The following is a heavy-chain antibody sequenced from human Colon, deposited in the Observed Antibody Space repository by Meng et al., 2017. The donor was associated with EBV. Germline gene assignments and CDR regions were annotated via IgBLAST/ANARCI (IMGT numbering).Heavy chain of an antibody. V-gene: IGHV4-39*01. CDR2: IYHSGST. CDR3: ARRRGGSGRDC. D-gene: IGHD3-10*01. J-gene: IGHJ4*02. Sequence: QLQLQESAPGLVKPSWPLSLTCTVSGGSISSNGYYWGWVRQPPGKGLEWIGAIYHSGSTSYNPSLQSRVTMFVDTSKNQFSLMLTSVTATDTAVYYCARRRGGSGRDCWGQGTLVTVSS. CDR1: GGSISSNGYY.